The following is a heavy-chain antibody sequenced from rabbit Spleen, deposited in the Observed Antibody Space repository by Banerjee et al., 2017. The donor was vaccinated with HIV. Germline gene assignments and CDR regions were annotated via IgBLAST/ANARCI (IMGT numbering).Heavy chain of an antibody. CDR2: IDSGSSGFT. V-gene: IGHV1S40*01. J-gene: IGHJ4*01. CDR1: GVSFSSSSY. Sequence: QSLEESGGDLVKPGASLTLTCTASGVSFSSSSYMCWVRQAPGKGLEWIACIDSGSSGFTYFPTWEKGRFTCSKTSSSTVTLQMTRLTAADTATYFCARDTSSSGYPGYAYGTSCFNLWGPGTLVSFS. CDR3: ARDTSSSGYPGYAYGTSCFNL. D-gene: IGHD1-1*01.